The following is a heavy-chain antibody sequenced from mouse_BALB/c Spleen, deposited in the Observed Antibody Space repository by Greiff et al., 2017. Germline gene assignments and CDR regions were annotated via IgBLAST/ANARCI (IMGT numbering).Heavy chain of an antibody. CDR2: IYPGNSDT. D-gene: IGHD2-14*01. Sequence: VQLQQSGTVLARPGASVKMSCKASGYTFTSYWMHWVNQRPGQGLEWIGAIYPGNSDTSYNQKFKGKAKLTAVTSTSTAYMELSSLTNEDSAVYYCTGYRYDDYAMDYWGQGTSGTVSS. CDR1: GYTFTSYW. V-gene: IGHV1-5*01. CDR3: TGYRYDDYAMDY. J-gene: IGHJ4*01.